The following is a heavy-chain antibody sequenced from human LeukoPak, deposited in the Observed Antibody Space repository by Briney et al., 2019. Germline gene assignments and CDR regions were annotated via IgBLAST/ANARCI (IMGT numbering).Heavy chain of an antibody. V-gene: IGHV4-59*01. Sequence: PSETLSLTGTGYGGSISSYYWSWIRQPPGKGLEWIGYIYYSGSTNYNPSLKSRVTISVDTSKNQFSLKLSSVTAADTAVYYCADGYSYVYSYYYYGMDVWGQGTTVTVSS. CDR2: IYYSGST. D-gene: IGHD5-18*01. CDR3: ADGYSYVYSYYYYGMDV. J-gene: IGHJ6*02. CDR1: GGSISSYY.